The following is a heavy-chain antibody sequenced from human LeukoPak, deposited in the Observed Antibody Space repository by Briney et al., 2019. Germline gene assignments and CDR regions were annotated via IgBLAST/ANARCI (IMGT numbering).Heavy chain of an antibody. V-gene: IGHV4-39*01. Sequence: PSETLSLTCTVSGGSISSSSYYWGWLRQPPGTGLEWVGSIYYSGSTYYNPSLKSRVTISVDTSKNQFSLKLSSVTAADTAVYYCARNQERIAVADYYFDYWGQGTLVTVSS. CDR2: IYYSGST. CDR1: GGSISSSSYY. D-gene: IGHD6-19*01. J-gene: IGHJ4*02. CDR3: ARNQERIAVADYYFDY.